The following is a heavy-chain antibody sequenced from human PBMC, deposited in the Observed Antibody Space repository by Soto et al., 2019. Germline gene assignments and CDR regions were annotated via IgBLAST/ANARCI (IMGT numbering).Heavy chain of an antibody. CDR2: IYYSGST. CDR1: GGSISSSSYY. J-gene: IGHJ6*02. D-gene: IGHD6-6*01. CDR3: ARHNKASSTDYYYGMDV. V-gene: IGHV4-39*01. Sequence: SETLSLTCTVSGGSISSSSYYWGWIRQPPGKGLEWIGSIYYSGSTYYNPSLKSRVTISVDTSKNQFSLRLSSVTAADTAVYYCARHNKASSTDYYYGMDVWGQGTTVTVSS.